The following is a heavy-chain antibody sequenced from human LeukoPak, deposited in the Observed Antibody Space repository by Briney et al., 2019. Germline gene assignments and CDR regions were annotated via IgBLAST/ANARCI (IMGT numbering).Heavy chain of an antibody. CDR2: IYYSGST. J-gene: IGHJ4*02. V-gene: IGHV4-39*01. D-gene: IGHD6-13*01. CDR3: ARIYSSSWYVDY. Sequence: SETLSLTCTVSGGSISSSSYYWGWLRQPPGKGLEWIGSIYYSGSTYYNPSLKSRVTISVDTSKNQFSLKLSSVTAADTAVYYCARIYSSSWYVDYWGQGTLVTVSS. CDR1: GGSISSSSYY.